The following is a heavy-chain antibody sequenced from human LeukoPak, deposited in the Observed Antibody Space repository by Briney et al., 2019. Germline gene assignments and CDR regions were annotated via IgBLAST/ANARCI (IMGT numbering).Heavy chain of an antibody. CDR2: ISGSGGST. J-gene: IGHJ4*02. CDR3: AKRASGYDSALTKYYFDY. D-gene: IGHD5-12*01. CDR1: GLTVSSNY. V-gene: IGHV3-23*01. Sequence: GGSLRLSCTAAGLTVSSNYMSWVRQAPGKGLEWVSAISGSGGSTYYADSVKGRFTISRDNSKNTLYLQMNSLRAEDTAVYYCAKRASGYDSALTKYYFDYWGQGTLVTVSS.